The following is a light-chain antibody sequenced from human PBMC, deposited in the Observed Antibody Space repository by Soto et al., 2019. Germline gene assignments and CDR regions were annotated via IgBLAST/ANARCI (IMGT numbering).Light chain of an antibody. Sequence: EIVLTQSPATLSLSPGERATLSCRASQSVSSYLAWYQQKPGQAPRLLIYDASNRATCIPARFSGSGSGTDFTLTISSLEPEEFAVYYCQQRSSRLTFGGGTKVEIK. J-gene: IGKJ4*01. V-gene: IGKV3-11*01. CDR1: QSVSSY. CDR2: DAS. CDR3: QQRSSRLT.